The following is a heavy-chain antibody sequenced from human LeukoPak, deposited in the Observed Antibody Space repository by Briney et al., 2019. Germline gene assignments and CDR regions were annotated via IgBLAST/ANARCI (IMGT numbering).Heavy chain of an antibody. J-gene: IGHJ4*02. CDR1: GFTFSGSA. CDR3: TSNYYDSSVYYYDFGY. Sequence: PGGSLRLSCAASGFTFSGSAMNWVRQASGKGLEWLGRIRSGANTYATTYAASVKGRFTISRDDSANTAYLEMNSLKTEDTAVYYCTSNYYDSSVYYYDFGYWGQGTLVTVSS. D-gene: IGHD3-22*01. CDR2: IRSGANTYAT. V-gene: IGHV3-73*01.